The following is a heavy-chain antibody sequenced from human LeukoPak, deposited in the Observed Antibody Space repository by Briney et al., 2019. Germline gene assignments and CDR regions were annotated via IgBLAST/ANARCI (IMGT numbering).Heavy chain of an antibody. V-gene: IGHV3-7*05. CDR2: VNQDGSEK. J-gene: IGHJ3*01. D-gene: IGHD5-24*01. CDR1: GFALNIYW. Sequence: GGSVRLSCEASGFALNIYWMSWVRQATGKGLEWVANVNQDGSEKYYVDSVKGRFTISRDNAKKSLYLQMNSLRVEDTAVYFCVRGFDGYYGFDLWGQGTMVTVSS. CDR3: VRGFDGYYGFDL.